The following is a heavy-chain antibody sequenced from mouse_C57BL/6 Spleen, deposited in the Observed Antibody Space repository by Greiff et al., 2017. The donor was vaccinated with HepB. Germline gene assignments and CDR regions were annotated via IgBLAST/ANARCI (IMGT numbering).Heavy chain of an antibody. CDR3: ARSITTVVQNPFDY. J-gene: IGHJ2*01. CDR1: GYTFTDYY. Sequence: LVEPGASVKISCKASGYTFTDYYMNWVKQSHGKSLEWIGDINPNNGGTSYNQKFKGKATLTVDKSSSTAYMELRSLTSEDSAVYYCARSITTVVQNPFDYWGQGTTLTVSS. D-gene: IGHD1-1*01. CDR2: INPNNGGT. V-gene: IGHV1-26*01.